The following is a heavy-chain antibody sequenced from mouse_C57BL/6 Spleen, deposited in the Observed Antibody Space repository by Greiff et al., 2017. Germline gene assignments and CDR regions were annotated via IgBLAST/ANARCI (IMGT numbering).Heavy chain of an antibody. CDR1: GYTFTSYW. CDR3: ARSYEYDDYYAMDY. CDR2: IDPSDSET. J-gene: IGHJ4*01. V-gene: IGHV1-52*01. D-gene: IGHD2-4*01. Sequence: VQLQQPGAELVRPGSSVKLSCKASGYTFTSYWMHLVKQRPIQGLEWIGNIDPSDSETHYNQKFKDKATLTVDKSSSTAYMQLSSLTSEDSAVYYCARSYEYDDYYAMDYWGQGTSVTVSS.